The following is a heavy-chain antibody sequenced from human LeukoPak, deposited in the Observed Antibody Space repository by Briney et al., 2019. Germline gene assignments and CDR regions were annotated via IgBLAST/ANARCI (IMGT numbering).Heavy chain of an antibody. Sequence: PGGSLRLSCAASGFTFNIYAMTWVRQAPGKGLEWVSGTTGSGAGTYYADSVKGRFTISRDNSKNTLYLHMSSLRVEDTAVYYCAKVTDLGVVFYYFDYWGQGTLVTVSS. CDR1: GFTFNIYA. CDR2: TTGSGAGT. V-gene: IGHV3-23*01. CDR3: AKVTDLGVVFYYFDY. D-gene: IGHD3-3*01. J-gene: IGHJ4*02.